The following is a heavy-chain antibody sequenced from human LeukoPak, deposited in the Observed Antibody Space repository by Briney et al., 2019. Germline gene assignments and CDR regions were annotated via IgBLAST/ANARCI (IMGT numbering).Heavy chain of an antibody. V-gene: IGHV5-51*01. Sequence: GESLKISCRGSGYSFSNYWFGWVRQMPGKGLEWMGIIYPGDSDTRYSPSFQGQVTISADKSISTAYLQWSSLKASDTAMYYCARQLYYYDSSGYYPHWGQGTLVTVSS. CDR2: IYPGDSDT. D-gene: IGHD3-22*01. J-gene: IGHJ4*02. CDR3: ARQLYYYDSSGYYPH. CDR1: GYSFSNYW.